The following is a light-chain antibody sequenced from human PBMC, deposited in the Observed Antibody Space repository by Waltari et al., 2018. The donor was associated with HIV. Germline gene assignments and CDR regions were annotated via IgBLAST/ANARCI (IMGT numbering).Light chain of an antibody. J-gene: IGKJ4*01. CDR1: HRLLYRSTTENA. Sequence: DVILTQSPDSLAVSVGERATPTCKSSHRLLYRSTTENALAWYQQKPGQRPKLLIYWASTRESGVPDRFSGSGSGTDFTLTISSLRAEDVAVYYCQQYFRIPPTFGGGTKVEIK. V-gene: IGKV4-1*01. CDR2: WAS. CDR3: QQYFRIPPT.